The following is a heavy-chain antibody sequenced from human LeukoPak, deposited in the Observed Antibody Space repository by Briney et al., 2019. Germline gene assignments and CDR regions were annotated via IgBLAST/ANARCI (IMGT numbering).Heavy chain of an antibody. CDR3: ARDGGNDYVWGSYRSRHYYYGMDV. V-gene: IGHV1-18*01. J-gene: IGHJ6*02. D-gene: IGHD3-16*02. Sequence: ASVKVSCKASGYTFTSYGISWVRQAPGQGLEWMGWISAYNGNTNYAQKLQGRVTMTTDTSTSTAYMELRSLRSDDTAVYYCARDGGNDYVWGSYRSRHYYYGMDVWGQGTTVTVSS. CDR2: ISAYNGNT. CDR1: GYTFTSYG.